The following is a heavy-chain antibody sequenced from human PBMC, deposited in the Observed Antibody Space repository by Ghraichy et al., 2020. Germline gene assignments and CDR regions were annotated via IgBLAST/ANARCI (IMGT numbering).Heavy chain of an antibody. V-gene: IGHV4-34*01. J-gene: IGHJ4*02. CDR1: GGSFSGYY. CDR2: INHSGST. D-gene: IGHD6-13*01. Sequence: SETLSLTCAVYGGSFSGYYWSWIRQPPGKGLEWIGEINHSGSTNYNPSLKSRVTISVDTSKNQFSLKLSSWTAADTAVYYWARGWYSSSWYMDYWGQGTLVTVSS. CDR3: ARGWYSSSWYMDY.